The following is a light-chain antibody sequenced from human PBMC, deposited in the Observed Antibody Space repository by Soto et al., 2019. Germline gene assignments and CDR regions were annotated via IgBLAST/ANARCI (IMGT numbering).Light chain of an antibody. J-gene: IGKJ4*01. CDR2: EAS. CDR3: QQCDDFIT. CDR1: QDIKNY. V-gene: IGKV1-33*01. Sequence: DIQMTQSPSSLSASVGDRVTITCQASQDIKNYLNWYQQKPGKAPKLLIYEASNLETGVPSRFSGSGSGRSFTFSISSLQPEDIATYYCQQCDDFITFGGGTRMEIK.